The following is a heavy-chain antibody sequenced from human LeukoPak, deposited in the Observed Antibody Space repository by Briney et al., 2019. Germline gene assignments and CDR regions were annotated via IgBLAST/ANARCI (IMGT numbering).Heavy chain of an antibody. J-gene: IGHJ4*02. V-gene: IGHV3-30*04. D-gene: IGHD1-26*01. Sequence: GGSLRLSCAASGFTFSSYAMHWVRQAPGKGLEWVAVISYDGSNKYYADSVKGRFTISRDNSKNTLNLQMNSLRAEDTAVYYCARIMGATMNSAYYFDYWGQGTLVTVSS. CDR2: ISYDGSNK. CDR3: ARIMGATMNSAYYFDY. CDR1: GFTFSSYA.